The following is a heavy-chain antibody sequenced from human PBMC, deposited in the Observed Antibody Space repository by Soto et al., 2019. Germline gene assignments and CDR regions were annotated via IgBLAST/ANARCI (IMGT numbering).Heavy chain of an antibody. V-gene: IGHV4-34*01. CDR3: ARSFRRYYYGSGSYYQDYYYGMDV. Sequence: SDTLSLTCAFYGGSFSGYYWSWIRQPPGKGLEWIGEINHSGSTNYNPSLKSRVTISVDTSKNQFSLKLSSVTAADTAVYYCARSFRRYYYGSGSYYQDYYYGMDVWGQGTTIT. CDR2: INHSGST. J-gene: IGHJ6*02. CDR1: GGSFSGYY. D-gene: IGHD3-10*01.